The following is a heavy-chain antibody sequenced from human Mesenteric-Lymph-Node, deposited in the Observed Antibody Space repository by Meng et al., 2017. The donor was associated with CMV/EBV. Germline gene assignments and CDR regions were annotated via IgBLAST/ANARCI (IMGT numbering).Heavy chain of an antibody. CDR3: ARDEGNSGYDLNDY. CDR1: GFTFSRYA. V-gene: IGHV3-64*04. CDR2: INNNGGST. Sequence: GESLKISCAASGFTFSRYAMHWVRQAPGKGLEYVSSINNNGGSTFYADSVRGRFTISRDNSKNSLYLQMNSLRAEDSAVYYCARDEGNSGYDLNDYWGQGTLVTVSS. D-gene: IGHD5-12*01. J-gene: IGHJ4*02.